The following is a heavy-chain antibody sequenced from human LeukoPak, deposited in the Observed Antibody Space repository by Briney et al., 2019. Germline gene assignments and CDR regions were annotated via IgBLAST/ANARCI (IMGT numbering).Heavy chain of an antibody. CDR3: ARNWGSNDY. CDR1: GFTLSNYW. D-gene: IGHD7-27*01. J-gene: IGHJ4*02. Sequence: PGGSLRLSCAASGFTLSNYWMNWVRQAPGKGLEWVANIKQDGSENYYVDSVKGRFTISRDNAKNSLFLQMNSLGAEDTAVYYCARNWGSNDYWGQGTLVTVSS. CDR2: IKQDGSEN. V-gene: IGHV3-7*04.